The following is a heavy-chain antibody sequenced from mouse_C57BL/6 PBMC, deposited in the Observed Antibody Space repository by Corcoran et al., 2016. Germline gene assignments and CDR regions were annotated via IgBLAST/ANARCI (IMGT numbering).Heavy chain of an antibody. Sequence: QVQLQQSGAELARPGASVKLSCKASGYTFTSYGISWVKQRTGQGLEWIGEIYPRSGNTYYNEKFKSKATLTADKSSSTAYMELRSLTSEDSAVYFCARLWDDYYAMDYWGQGTSVTVSS. CDR2: IYPRSGNT. V-gene: IGHV1-81*01. CDR1: GYTFTSYG. D-gene: IGHD4-1*01. CDR3: ARLWDDYYAMDY. J-gene: IGHJ4*01.